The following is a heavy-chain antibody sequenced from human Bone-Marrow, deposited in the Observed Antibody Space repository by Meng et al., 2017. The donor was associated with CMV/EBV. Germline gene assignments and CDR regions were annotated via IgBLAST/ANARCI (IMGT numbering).Heavy chain of an antibody. V-gene: IGHV1-46*01. CDR1: GYTFTSYY. CDR3: ARDPSSPNIVVVPAAPSGMDV. D-gene: IGHD2-2*01. Sequence: ASVKVSCKASGYTFTSYYMYWVRQAPGQGLEWMGIINPSGGSTSYAQKFQGRVTMTRDTSTSTVYMELSSLRSEDTAVYYCARDPSSPNIVVVPAAPSGMDVWGQGTTVTASS. J-gene: IGHJ6*02. CDR2: INPSGGST.